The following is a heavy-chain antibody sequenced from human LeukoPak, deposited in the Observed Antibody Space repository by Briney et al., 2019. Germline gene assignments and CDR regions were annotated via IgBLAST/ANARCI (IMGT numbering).Heavy chain of an antibody. CDR1: GFSFSSYW. CDR2: IKNDGSAT. CDR3: AMDINGDLFHL. V-gene: IGHV3-74*01. Sequence: GGSLRLSCAGSGFSFSSYWMHWVRQAPEKGLEWVSSIKNDGSATTYADSVKGRLSISIDSAKNTAYLQMNSLRAEDTAMYYCAMDINGDLFHLWGRGTLVSVSS. D-gene: IGHD2-2*03. J-gene: IGHJ4*02.